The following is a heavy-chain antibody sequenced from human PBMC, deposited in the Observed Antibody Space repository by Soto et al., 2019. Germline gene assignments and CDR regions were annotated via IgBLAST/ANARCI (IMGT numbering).Heavy chain of an antibody. CDR1: GCSISSSSSY. CDR3: ARRRGVVEDGLDV. V-gene: IGHV4-39*01. J-gene: IGHJ6*02. CDR2: IYYSGST. Sequence: SETLSLTCPVSGCSISSSSSYWDWIRQPPGKGLEWIGSIYYSGSTYYNPSLKSRVIISIDKSKNQFSLNVNSVTATDTAVYYCARRRGVVEDGLDVWGQGTTVTVSS. D-gene: IGHD3-3*01.